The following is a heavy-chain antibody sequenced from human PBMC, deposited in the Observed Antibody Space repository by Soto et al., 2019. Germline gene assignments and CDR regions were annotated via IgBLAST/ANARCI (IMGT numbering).Heavy chain of an antibody. J-gene: IGHJ4*02. V-gene: IGHV4-59*08. D-gene: IGHD1-26*01. Sequence: PSETLSLTCTVSGGSISSYYWSWIRQPPGKGLEWIGYIYYSGSTNYSPSLKSRVTISVDTSKNQFSLKLSSVTAADTAVYYCASGSDTSIDYWGQGTLVTVSA. CDR3: ASGSDTSIDY. CDR1: GGSISSYY. CDR2: IYYSGST.